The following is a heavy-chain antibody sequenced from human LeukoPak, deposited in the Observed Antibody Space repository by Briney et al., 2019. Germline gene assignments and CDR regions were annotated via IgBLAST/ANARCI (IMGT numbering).Heavy chain of an antibody. CDR3: MRDGPSWGLL. J-gene: IGHJ4*02. Sequence: PSETLSLTCTASGCSISTYHWTWIRQPAGKGLEWIGLFSTSGIANYNPSLKSRVAMSVDTPKNQFFLKLNSVTAADTAVYYCMRDGPSWGLLWGQGALVTVSS. CDR2: FSTSGIA. D-gene: IGHD7-27*01. V-gene: IGHV4-4*07. CDR1: GCSISTYH.